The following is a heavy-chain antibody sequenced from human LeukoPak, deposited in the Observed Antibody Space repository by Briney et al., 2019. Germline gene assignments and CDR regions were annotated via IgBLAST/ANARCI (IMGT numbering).Heavy chain of an antibody. J-gene: IGHJ5*02. D-gene: IGHD2-15*01. V-gene: IGHV4-39*01. Sequence: KPSETLSLTCSVSDDSINSRNYYWGWIRQPPGKGLEWIGSIYDSGNSYYNPSLQSRVTISVDTSKNQFSLRLSSVTVADTAVYYCARHPLYCSGGSCTSNWFDPWGQGTPVTVSS. CDR1: DDSINSRNYY. CDR2: IYDSGNS. CDR3: ARHPLYCSGGSCTSNWFDP.